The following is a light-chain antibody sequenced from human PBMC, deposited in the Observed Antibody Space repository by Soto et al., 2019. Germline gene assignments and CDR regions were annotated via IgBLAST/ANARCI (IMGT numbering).Light chain of an antibody. J-gene: IGLJ1*01. V-gene: IGLV2-14*01. Sequence: QSVLTQPASVSGSPGQSITISCTGTSSDVGGYNYVSWYQQHPGKAPKLMIYEVSNRPSGVSNRFSGSKSGNTASLTISGLQAGDEADYYCSSYTSSSTYVFGTGTKGTVL. CDR3: SSYTSSSTYV. CDR1: SSDVGGYNY. CDR2: EVS.